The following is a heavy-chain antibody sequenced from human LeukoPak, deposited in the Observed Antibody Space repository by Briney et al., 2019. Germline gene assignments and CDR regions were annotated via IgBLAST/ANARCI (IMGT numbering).Heavy chain of an antibody. CDR1: GFTLSSYA. D-gene: IGHD5-12*01. CDR2: ISGSADST. V-gene: IGHV3-23*01. Sequence: GGSLRLSCAASGFTLSSYAMTWVRQAPGKGPEWVSTISGSADSTYYADSVKGRFTISRDNSKNTLYLQMNTLSAEDTALYYCAKRHTIGGYYYFEDWGQGTLVTVSS. CDR3: AKRHTIGGYYYFED. J-gene: IGHJ4*02.